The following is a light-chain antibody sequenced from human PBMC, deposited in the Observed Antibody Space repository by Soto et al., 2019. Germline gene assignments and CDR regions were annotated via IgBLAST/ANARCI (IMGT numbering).Light chain of an antibody. J-gene: IGKJ2*01. CDR1: QDISNY. Sequence: DIQMTQSPSSLSASVRDRVTITCQASQDISNYLNWYEQKPGKAPKLLIYDASNLETGVPSRFSGSGSGTHFTFTINNVQPEDVATYYCQQYEAFGQGTKVDIK. CDR2: DAS. CDR3: QQYEA. V-gene: IGKV1-33*01.